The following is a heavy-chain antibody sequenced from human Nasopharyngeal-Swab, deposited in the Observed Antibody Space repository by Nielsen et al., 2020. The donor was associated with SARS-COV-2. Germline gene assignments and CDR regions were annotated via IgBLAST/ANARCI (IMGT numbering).Heavy chain of an antibody. CDR2: INHGGGT. CDR3: ARVVRELDLKYYFHYHYMDV. V-gene: IGHV4-34*01. Sequence: WGSLRLSCAVYAGSFSGYYWSWIRQSPGKGLEWVGEINHGGGTNYNPSLKSRVTISIDTSKNQFSLKLTSVTAADTAVYYCARVVRELDLKYYFHYHYMDVWGKGTTVTVSS. J-gene: IGHJ6*03. D-gene: IGHD1-1*01. CDR1: AGSFSGYY.